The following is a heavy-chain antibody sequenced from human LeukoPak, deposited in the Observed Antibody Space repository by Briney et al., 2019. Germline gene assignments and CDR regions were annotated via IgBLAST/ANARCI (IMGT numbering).Heavy chain of an antibody. V-gene: IGHV1-2*02. CDR3: AVEIAAAGAFDI. CDR1: GYTFTGYY. CDR2: INPNSGGT. Sequence: ASVKVSCKASGYTFTGYYMHWVRQAPGQGLEWMGWINPNSGGTNYAQKFQGRVTMTRDTSISTAYMELSRLRSDDTAVYYCAVEIAAAGAFDIWGQGTMVTVSS. D-gene: IGHD6-13*01. J-gene: IGHJ3*02.